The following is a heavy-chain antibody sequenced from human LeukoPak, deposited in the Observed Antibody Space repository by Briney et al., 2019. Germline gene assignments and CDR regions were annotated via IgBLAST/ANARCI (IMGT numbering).Heavy chain of an antibody. Sequence: GGSLRLSCAASGFAFSSYWMSWVRQAPGKGLEWVANIKRDGSDTYYVDSVKGRFTISRDNAKNPLYLQLNSLRAEDTAVYYCARDANYYDSRGENYFNCWGQGTLVTVSS. CDR2: IKRDGSDT. CDR3: ARDANYYDSRGENYFNC. D-gene: IGHD3-22*01. CDR1: GFAFSSYW. J-gene: IGHJ4*02. V-gene: IGHV3-7*01.